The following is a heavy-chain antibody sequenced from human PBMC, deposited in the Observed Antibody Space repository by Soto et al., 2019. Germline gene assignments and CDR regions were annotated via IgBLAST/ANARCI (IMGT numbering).Heavy chain of an antibody. D-gene: IGHD2-21*01. CDR2: IYHSGST. Sequence: QLQLQESGSGLVKPSQTLSLTCAVSGGSISSGGYSWSWIRQPPGKGLEWIGYIYHSGSTYYNPSLRSRVTISVDRSKNQFTLKLSSGTAADTAEYYWGGFRDLWWGGLDIWGQGTMVTVSS. CDR3: GGFRDLWWGGLDI. J-gene: IGHJ3*02. V-gene: IGHV4-30-2*01. CDR1: GGSISSGGYS.